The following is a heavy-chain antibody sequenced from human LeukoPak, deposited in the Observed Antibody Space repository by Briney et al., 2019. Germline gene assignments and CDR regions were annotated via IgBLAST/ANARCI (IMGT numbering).Heavy chain of an antibody. CDR1: GGSISSGASD. CDR3: PRPARQGFTMILLPSFNSDL. J-gene: IGHJ2*01. D-gene: IGHD3-22*01. V-gene: IGHV4-31*03. Sequence: SQTLSLTCTVSGGSISSGASDWGWIRQHPKRGLEWVGYINHSGSTYYNPSLGSRVTMSVDTSKNQFSLKLSSVTAADSAVYYCPRPARQGFTMILLPSFNSDLWARGTRVTVPS. CDR2: INHSGST.